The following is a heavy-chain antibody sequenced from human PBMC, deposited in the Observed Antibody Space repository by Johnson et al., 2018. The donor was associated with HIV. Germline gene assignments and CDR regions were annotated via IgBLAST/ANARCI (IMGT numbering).Heavy chain of an antibody. CDR1: GLSFSNFG. CDR3: ARQHYYGSGSYPGAFDI. Sequence: QVQLVESGGGVVQPGRSLTLSCVGSGLSFSNFGIHWVRQAPGKGPEWVAVISFDGNLKKYAGSVKGRFTIPRDNAKNSLYLQMNSLRAEDTALYYCARQHYYGSGSYPGAFDIWGQGTMVTVSS. V-gene: IGHV3-33*08. CDR2: ISFDGNLK. D-gene: IGHD3-10*01. J-gene: IGHJ3*02.